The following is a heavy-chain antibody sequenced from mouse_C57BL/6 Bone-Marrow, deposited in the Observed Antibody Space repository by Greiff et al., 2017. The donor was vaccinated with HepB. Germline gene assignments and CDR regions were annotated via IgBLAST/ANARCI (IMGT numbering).Heavy chain of an antibody. V-gene: IGHV1-64*01. CDR1: GYTFTSYW. CDR3: ARSYYDYGSDY. CDR2: IHPNSGST. J-gene: IGHJ2*01. Sequence: QVQLQQSGAELVKPGASVKLSCKASGYTFTSYWMHWVKQRPGQGLEWIGMIHPNSGSTNYNEKFKSKATLTVDKSSSTAYMQLSSLTSEDSAVYYCARSYYDYGSDYWGQGTTLTVSS. D-gene: IGHD2-4*01.